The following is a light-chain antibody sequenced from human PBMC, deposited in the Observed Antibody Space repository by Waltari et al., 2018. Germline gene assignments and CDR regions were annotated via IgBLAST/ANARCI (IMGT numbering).Light chain of an antibody. CDR3: QQGT. CDR1: QNNRTH. CDR2: AAS. J-gene: IGKJ3*01. V-gene: IGKV1-39*01. Sequence: DIQMTQSPSSLSASVGDTVTVTCRASQNNRTHLNWYQQKPTTAPKLLIYAASTLHRGVPSRFSGSGSETDFTLTISSLEPEDSAVYYCQQGTFGPGTKVDI.